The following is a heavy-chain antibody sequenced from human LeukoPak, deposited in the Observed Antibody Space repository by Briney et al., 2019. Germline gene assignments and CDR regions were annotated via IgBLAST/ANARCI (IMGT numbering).Heavy chain of an antibody. CDR2: ISTSGSS. Sequence: SESLCLTRAVSGDSISPYYWSFVRHPAGKGLEGIGRISTSGSSKYNPSVESRVTMSVDTSKNQFSLKVTSVTAAHTAMYFCAGDSFIAQELVKFDAWGQGTLVTVSS. CDR1: GDSISPYY. J-gene: IGHJ5*02. V-gene: IGHV4-4*07. CDR3: AGDSFIAQELVKFDA. D-gene: IGHD6-13*01.